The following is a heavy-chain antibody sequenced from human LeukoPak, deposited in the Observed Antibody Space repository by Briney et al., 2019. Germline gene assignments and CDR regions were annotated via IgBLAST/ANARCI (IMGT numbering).Heavy chain of an antibody. CDR3: ARDHQGLLWGFDI. Sequence: PGGSLRLSCAASGFTFSSYGMHWVRQAPGKGLEWVAFIRYDGSNKYYADSVKGRFTISRDNAKNSLYLQMNSLRAEDTAVYYCARDHQGLLWGFDIWGQGTMVTVSS. D-gene: IGHD2-2*01. CDR1: GFTFSSYG. V-gene: IGHV3-30*02. CDR2: IRYDGSNK. J-gene: IGHJ3*02.